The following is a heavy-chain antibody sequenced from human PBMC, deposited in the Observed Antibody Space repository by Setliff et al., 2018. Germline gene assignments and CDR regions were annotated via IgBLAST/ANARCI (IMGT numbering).Heavy chain of an antibody. CDR3: VTDPPGSGWSFDS. J-gene: IGHJ4*02. CDR1: GFTFFNHA. V-gene: IGHV3-33*03. Sequence: GGSLRLSCGASGFTFFNHAMHWVRQTPGKGLEWVAMIWSDGINKYYGASVKGRFTVSRDNSRKMVYLEMNTLGAEDTALYYCVTDPPGSGWSFDSWGQGTLVTVSS. D-gene: IGHD6-19*01. CDR2: IWSDGINK.